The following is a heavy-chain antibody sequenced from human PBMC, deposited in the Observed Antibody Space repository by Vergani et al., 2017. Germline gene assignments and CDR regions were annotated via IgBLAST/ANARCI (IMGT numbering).Heavy chain of an antibody. CDR3: ARDFFPGLGVPDAFDI. CDR2: ISSSSSYI. CDR1: GFTFSSYS. J-gene: IGHJ3*02. Sequence: EVQLVESGGGLVKPGGSLRLSCAASGFTFSSYSMNWVRQAPGKGLEWVSSISSSSSYIYYADSVKGRFTISRDNAKNSPYLQMNSLRAEDTAVYYCARDFFPGLGVPDAFDIWGQGTMVTVSS. V-gene: IGHV3-21*01. D-gene: IGHD2-8*02.